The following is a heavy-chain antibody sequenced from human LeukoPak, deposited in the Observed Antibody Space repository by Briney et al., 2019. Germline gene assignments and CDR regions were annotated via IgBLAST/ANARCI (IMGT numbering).Heavy chain of an antibody. CDR2: IKQDGSEK. CDR3: ANLPASGNFDY. J-gene: IGHJ4*02. D-gene: IGHD6-13*01. Sequence: GRSLRLSCAASGFTFSNYWMSWVRQAPGKGLEWVANIKQDGSEKYYVDSVKGRFTISRDNAKNSLYLQMNSLRAEDTAVHYCANLPASGNFDYWGQGTLVTVSS. CDR1: GFTFSNYW. V-gene: IGHV3-7*01.